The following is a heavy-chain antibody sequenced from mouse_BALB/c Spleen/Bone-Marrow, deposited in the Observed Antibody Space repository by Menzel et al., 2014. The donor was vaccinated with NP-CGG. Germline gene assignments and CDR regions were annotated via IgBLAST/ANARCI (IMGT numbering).Heavy chain of an antibody. CDR2: IWTGGGT. D-gene: IGHD5-1*01. Sequence: VQLQESGPGLVAPSQSLSITCTVSGFSLTSYDISWIRQPPGKGLEWLGVIWTGGGTNYNSAFMSRLSISKDNSKSQVFLKMNSLQTDDTAIYYCVRGTFSYAMDYWGQGTSVTVSS. V-gene: IGHV2-9-2*01. CDR3: VRGTFSYAMDY. J-gene: IGHJ4*01. CDR1: GFSLTSYD.